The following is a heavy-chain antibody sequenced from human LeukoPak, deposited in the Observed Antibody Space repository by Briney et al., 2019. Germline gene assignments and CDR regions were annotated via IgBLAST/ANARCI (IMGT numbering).Heavy chain of an antibody. J-gene: IGHJ6*02. CDR3: ARDHHVTTYYYGMDV. V-gene: IGHV4-31*03. CDR1: GGSISSGGYY. Sequence: PSKTLSLTCTVSGGSISSGGYYWSWIRQHPGKGLEWIGYIYYSGSTYYNPSLKSRVTISVDTSKNQFSLKLSSVTAADTAVYYCARDHHVTTYYYGMDVWGQGTTVTVSS. CDR2: IYYSGST. D-gene: IGHD4-17*01.